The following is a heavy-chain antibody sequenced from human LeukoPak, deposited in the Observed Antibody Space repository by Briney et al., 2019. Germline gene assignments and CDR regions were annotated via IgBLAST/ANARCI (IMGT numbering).Heavy chain of an antibody. D-gene: IGHD6-19*01. CDR2: IRGSGTTT. Sequence: PGGSPRLSCTASGFTFRSYVMSWVRQAPGKGLEWVSGIRGSGTTTHYADSVKGRFTISRDNSKNTLYLQMNSLRAEDTAVYYCARGFSSGWALDYWGQGTLVTVSS. CDR1: GFTFRSYV. V-gene: IGHV3-23*01. CDR3: ARGFSSGWALDY. J-gene: IGHJ4*02.